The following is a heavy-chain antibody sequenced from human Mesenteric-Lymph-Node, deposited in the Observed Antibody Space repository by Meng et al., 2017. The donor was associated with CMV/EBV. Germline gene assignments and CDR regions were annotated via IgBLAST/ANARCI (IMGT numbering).Heavy chain of an antibody. CDR1: GFTSSSYT. J-gene: IGHJ3*02. V-gene: IGHV3-21*01. Sequence: GESLKISCTGSGFTSSSYTMNWVRQAPGKGLEWVSSVSSGSSHIYSADSVKGRFTISRDNAKNSLYLQMNSLRAEDTAVYYCARDTVTCERDVFDIWGQGTMVTVSS. D-gene: IGHD4-17*01. CDR2: VSSGSSHI. CDR3: ARDTVTCERDVFDI.